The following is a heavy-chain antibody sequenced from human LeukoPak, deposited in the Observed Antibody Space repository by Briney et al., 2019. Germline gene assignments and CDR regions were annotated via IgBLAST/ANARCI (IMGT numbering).Heavy chain of an antibody. CDR2: ISGSGGST. Sequence: TGGSLRLSCAASGFTFSSYAMSWVRQAPGKGLEWVSAISGSGGSTYYADSVKGRFTISRDNSKNTLYLQMNSLRAEDTAVYYCAKDRYYDFWSGYSVWFDPWGQGTLVTVSS. V-gene: IGHV3-23*01. CDR3: AKDRYYDFWSGYSVWFDP. D-gene: IGHD3-3*01. J-gene: IGHJ5*02. CDR1: GFTFSSYA.